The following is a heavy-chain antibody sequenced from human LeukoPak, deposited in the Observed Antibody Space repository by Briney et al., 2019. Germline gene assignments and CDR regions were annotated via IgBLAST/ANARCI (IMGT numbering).Heavy chain of an antibody. CDR1: VGSISSYY. D-gene: IGHD6-19*01. Sequence: SETLSLTCTVSVGSISSYYWSWFRQPPGKGLEWIGYIYYSGSTNYNPSLKSRVTISVDTSKNQFSLKLSSVTAADTAVYYCTGGSGWYSPDYWGQGTLVTVSS. V-gene: IGHV4-59*08. CDR2: IYYSGST. CDR3: TGGSGWYSPDY. J-gene: IGHJ4*02.